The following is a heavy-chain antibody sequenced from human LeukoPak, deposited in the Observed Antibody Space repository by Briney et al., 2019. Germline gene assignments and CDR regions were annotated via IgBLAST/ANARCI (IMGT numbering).Heavy chain of an antibody. CDR3: TKDASSYYIDY. D-gene: IGHD3-10*01. CDR1: GGSISSSNLY. V-gene: IGHV4-39*07. Sequence: PSETLSLTCSVSGGSISSSNLYWGWIRQPPGKGLEWIGSFYYSGTTYYNPSLMSRATISGDRSKNQFSLRLTSVTAADTAVYFCTKDASSYYIDYWGQGILVTVSS. J-gene: IGHJ4*02. CDR2: FYYSGTT.